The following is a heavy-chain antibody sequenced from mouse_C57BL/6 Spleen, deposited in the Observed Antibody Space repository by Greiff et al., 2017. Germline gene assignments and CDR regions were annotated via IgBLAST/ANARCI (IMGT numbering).Heavy chain of an antibody. CDR1: GYTFTSYW. CDR2: IDPSDSYT. CDR3: ARHQPPYYAMDD. J-gene: IGHJ4*01. V-gene: IGHV1-59*01. D-gene: IGHD6-1*01. Sequence: QVQLQQPGAELVRPGTSVKLSCKASGYTFTSYWMHWVKQRPGQGLEWIGVIDPSDSYTNYNQKFKGKATLTVDTSSSTAYMQLSSLTSEDSAVYYCARHQPPYYAMDDWGQGTSVTVSS.